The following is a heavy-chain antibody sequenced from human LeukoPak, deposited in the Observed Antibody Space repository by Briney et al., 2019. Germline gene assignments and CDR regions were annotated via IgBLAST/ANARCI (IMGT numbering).Heavy chain of an antibody. V-gene: IGHV4-39*07. CDR1: GGSLSSSSYY. CDR3: ARPKNGYNWWDAFDI. Sequence: PSETLSLTCSVSGGSLSSSSYYWGWIRQPPGRGLEWIGNIYETGSTNYNPSLKSRVTISVDTSKNQFSLKLSSVTAADTAVYYCARPKNGYNWWDAFDIWGQGTMVTVSS. D-gene: IGHD5-24*01. J-gene: IGHJ3*02. CDR2: IYETGST.